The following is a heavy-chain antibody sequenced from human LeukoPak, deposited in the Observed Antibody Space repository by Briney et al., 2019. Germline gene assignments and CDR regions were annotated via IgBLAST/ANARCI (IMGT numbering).Heavy chain of an antibody. CDR2: ISGSGGST. V-gene: IGHV3-23*01. J-gene: IGHJ4*02. CDR1: GFTFSSYA. Sequence: PGGSLRLSCAASGFTFSSYAMSWVRQAPGKGLEWVSAISGSGGSTYYADSVKGRFTISRDNSKNTLYLQMNSLRAEDTAAYYCAKLGTYYDILTGYYRSSFFDYWGQGTLVTVSS. D-gene: IGHD3-9*01. CDR3: AKLGTYYDILTGYYRSSFFDY.